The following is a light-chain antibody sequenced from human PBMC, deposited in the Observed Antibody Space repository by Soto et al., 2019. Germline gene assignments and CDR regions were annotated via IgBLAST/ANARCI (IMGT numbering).Light chain of an antibody. V-gene: IGKV3-15*01. CDR2: GAS. Sequence: VMAQSPATLSVSPGERATLSCRASQSVGSNLAWYQQKPGQPPRLLIFGASTRATAIPARFSGGGSGTEFTLTISSLQSEDFAVYYCQQYNNWPYTFGQGTKVDIK. CDR3: QQYNNWPYT. CDR1: QSVGSN. J-gene: IGKJ2*01.